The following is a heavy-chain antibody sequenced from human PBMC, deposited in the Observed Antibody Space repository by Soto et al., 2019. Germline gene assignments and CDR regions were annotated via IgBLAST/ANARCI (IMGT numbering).Heavy chain of an antibody. D-gene: IGHD3-3*01. CDR3: ARELDGGLRFLELPNAFEI. CDR2: ISSSGSTI. V-gene: IGHV3-11*01. CDR1: GFTFSDYY. Sequence: GGSLRLSCAASGFTFSDYYMSWIRQAPGKGLEWVSYISSSGSTIYYADSVKGRFTISRDNAKNSLYLQMNSLRAEDTAVYYCARELDGGLRFLELPNAFEIWGQGTMVTVSS. J-gene: IGHJ3*02.